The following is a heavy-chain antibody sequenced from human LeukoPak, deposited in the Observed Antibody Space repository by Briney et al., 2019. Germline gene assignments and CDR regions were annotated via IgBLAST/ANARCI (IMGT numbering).Heavy chain of an antibody. J-gene: IGHJ6*03. CDR1: GYTFTSYD. D-gene: IGHD6-6*01. V-gene: IGHV1-8*03. Sequence: GASVKVSCKASGYTFTSYDINWVRQATGQGLEWMGWMNPNSGNTGYAQKFQGRVIITRNTSISTAYMELSSLRSEDTAVYYCARGPYSSSYYYYYYYMDVWGKGTTVTVSS. CDR2: MNPNSGNT. CDR3: ARGPYSSSYYYYYYYMDV.